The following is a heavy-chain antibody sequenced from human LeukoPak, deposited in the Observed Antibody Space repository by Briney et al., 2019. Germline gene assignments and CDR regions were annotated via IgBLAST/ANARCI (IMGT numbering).Heavy chain of an antibody. J-gene: IGHJ3*02. CDR3: ARKEVVGATNAFDI. Sequence: ASVKVSCKASGYTFTGYYMHWVRQAPGQGLEWMGWINPNSGGTNYAQKFQGRVTMTRDTSISTAYMELSRLRSDDTAVYYCARKEVVGATNAFDIWGQGTMVTVSS. CDR2: INPNSGGT. V-gene: IGHV1-2*02. D-gene: IGHD1-26*01. CDR1: GYTFTGYY.